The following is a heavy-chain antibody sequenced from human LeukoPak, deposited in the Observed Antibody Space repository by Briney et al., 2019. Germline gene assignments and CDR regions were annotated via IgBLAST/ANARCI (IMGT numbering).Heavy chain of an antibody. V-gene: IGHV3-48*01. CDR2: ISGGSSAI. J-gene: IGHJ6*03. D-gene: IGHD3-10*01. CDR1: GFTFSNAW. Sequence: GGSLRLSCAASGFTFSNAWMNWVRQAPGKGLEWVSYISGGSSAIYYADSVKGRFTISRDNAKNSLYLQMNSLRAEDTALYYCARDGAITYSYYYMDVWGKGTTVTVSS. CDR3: ARDGAITYSYYYMDV.